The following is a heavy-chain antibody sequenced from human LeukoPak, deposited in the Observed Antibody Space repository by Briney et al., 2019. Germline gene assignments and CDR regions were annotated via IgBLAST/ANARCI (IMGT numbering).Heavy chain of an antibody. J-gene: IGHJ4*02. CDR1: GFTFSSYS. CDR3: ARDETYYYDSSGYPPDY. D-gene: IGHD3-22*01. V-gene: IGHV3-21*01. Sequence: GGSLRFSCAASGFTFSSYSMNWVRQAPGKGLEWVSSISSSSSYIYYADSVKGRFTICRDNAKNSLYLQMNSLRAEDTAVYYCARDETYYYDSSGYPPDYWGQGTLVTVSS. CDR2: ISSSSSYI.